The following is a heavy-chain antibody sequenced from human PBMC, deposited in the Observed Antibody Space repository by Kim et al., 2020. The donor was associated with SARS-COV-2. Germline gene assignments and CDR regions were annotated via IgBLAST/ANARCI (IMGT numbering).Heavy chain of an antibody. CDR3: ARDRGPIVVVPAAIAGRAGMDV. V-gene: IGHV3-48*02. CDR1: GFTFSSYS. Sequence: GGSLRLSCAASGFTFSSYSMNWVRQAPGKGLEWVSYISSSSSTIYYADSVKGRFTISRDNAKNALYLQMNSLRDEDTAVYYCARDRGPIVVVPAAIAGRAGMDVWGPGTTVTVSS. J-gene: IGHJ6*02. D-gene: IGHD2-2*01. CDR2: ISSSSSTI.